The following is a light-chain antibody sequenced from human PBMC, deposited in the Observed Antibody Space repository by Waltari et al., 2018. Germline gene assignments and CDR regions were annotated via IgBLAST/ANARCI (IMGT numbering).Light chain of an antibody. CDR2: WAS. Sequence: DIVMTQSPDSLAVSLGERATINCKSSQSVLSSSNNKNYLGWYKQKPGQPPKLLITWASTREFGVPDRFSGSGSGTDFTLTISSLQAEDVAVYYCQQCYTYPYTFGQGTKLEIK. CDR3: QQCYTYPYT. V-gene: IGKV4-1*01. CDR1: QSVLSSSNNKNY. J-gene: IGKJ2*01.